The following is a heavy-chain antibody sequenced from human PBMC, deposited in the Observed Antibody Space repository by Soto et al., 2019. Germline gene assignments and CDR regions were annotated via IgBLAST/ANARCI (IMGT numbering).Heavy chain of an antibody. CDR3: ARDIGFDYVN. J-gene: IGHJ4*02. D-gene: IGHD3-16*01. CDR2: IKEDGSEI. CDR1: GFNVMSYW. V-gene: IGHV3-7*01. Sequence: GGSLRLSCAVSGFNVMSYWMSWVRQAPGKGLEWVASIKEDGSEIYYLQSVRGRFTISRDSAGNALHLAMNYLSAEDTGVYFCARDIGFDYVNWGQGTLVTVSS.